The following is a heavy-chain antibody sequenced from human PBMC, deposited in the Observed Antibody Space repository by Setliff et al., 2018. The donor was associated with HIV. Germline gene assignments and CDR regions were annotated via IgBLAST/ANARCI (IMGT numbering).Heavy chain of an antibody. Sequence: GASVKVSCKVSGNTLTKLSIHWVRQAPGMGLEWVGGFDPEDAERIYAQKFQGRLTMTEDTSSNTAYMELNNLRSEDTAVYYCTTHLRSWTFLTGWGPLRYWGRGTLVTVSS. V-gene: IGHV1-24*01. D-gene: IGHD3-9*01. J-gene: IGHJ4*02. CDR1: GNTLTKLS. CDR3: TTHLRSWTFLTGWGPLRY. CDR2: FDPEDAER.